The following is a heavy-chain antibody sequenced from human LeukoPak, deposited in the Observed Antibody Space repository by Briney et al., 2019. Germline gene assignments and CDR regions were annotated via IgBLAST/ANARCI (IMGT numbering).Heavy chain of an antibody. CDR2: MNPNSDNT. J-gene: IGHJ6*02. CDR3: ARGNGMDV. CDR1: EYTFSSYE. V-gene: IGHV1-8*01. Sequence: ASVKVSCKASEYTFSSYEINWVRQATGQGLEWMRWMNPNSDNTGYAQKFQGRVTMTRNTSISTAYMELSSLRFDDTAVYYCARGNGMDVWGQGTTVTVS.